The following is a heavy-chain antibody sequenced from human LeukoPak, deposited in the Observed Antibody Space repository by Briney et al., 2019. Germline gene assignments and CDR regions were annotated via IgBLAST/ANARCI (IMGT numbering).Heavy chain of an antibody. CDR2: INQSGSP. CDR1: GGSISSSSYY. Sequence: PSETLSLTCTVSGGSISSSSYYWGWLRQPPGKGLEWIGEINQSGSPNSNPSLKSRVTISVDTSKNQFSLKLSSVTAADTAVYYCAISGEASADARFDYYYYGMDVWGQGTTVTVSS. V-gene: IGHV4-39*07. J-gene: IGHJ6*02. CDR3: AISGEASADARFDYYYYGMDV. D-gene: IGHD3-10*01.